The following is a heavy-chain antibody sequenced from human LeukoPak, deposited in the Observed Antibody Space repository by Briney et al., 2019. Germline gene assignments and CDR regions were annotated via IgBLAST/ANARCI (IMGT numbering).Heavy chain of an antibody. J-gene: IGHJ4*02. CDR1: GGTFSSYA. D-gene: IGHD3-22*01. CDR3: ARDSSYYYDSSGYYYDY. CDR2: IIPILGIA. Sequence: ASVKVSCKASGGTFSSYAISWVRQAPGQGPEWMGRIIPILGIANYAQKFQGRVTITADKSTSTAYMELSSLRSEDTAVYYCARDSSYYYDSSGYYYDYWGQGTLVTVSS. V-gene: IGHV1-69*04.